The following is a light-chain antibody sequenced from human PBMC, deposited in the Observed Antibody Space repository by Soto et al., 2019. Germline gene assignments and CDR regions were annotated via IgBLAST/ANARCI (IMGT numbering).Light chain of an antibody. CDR2: GAS. Sequence: EIVLRQSPGTLSLSPGERATLSCRTSQSVSSNYLAWYQQKPGQAPRLFISGASSRATGIPDRFSGSGSGADFTLTISRLEPEDFAVYYCQQYGSSPGTFGQGTKVDIK. CDR3: QQYGSSPGT. J-gene: IGKJ1*01. V-gene: IGKV3-20*01. CDR1: QSVSSNY.